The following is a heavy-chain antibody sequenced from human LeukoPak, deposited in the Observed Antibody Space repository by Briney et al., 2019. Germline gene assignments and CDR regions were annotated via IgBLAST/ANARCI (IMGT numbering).Heavy chain of an antibody. Sequence: GGSLRLSCAASGFTVSSNYMSWVRQAPGKGLEWVSVIYSGGSTYYADSVKGRFTISRDNSNNTLYLQMNSLRAEDTAVYYCARESSSWYLDYWGQGILVTVSS. V-gene: IGHV3-53*01. J-gene: IGHJ4*02. CDR2: IYSGGST. CDR1: GFTVSSNY. CDR3: ARESSSWYLDY. D-gene: IGHD6-13*01.